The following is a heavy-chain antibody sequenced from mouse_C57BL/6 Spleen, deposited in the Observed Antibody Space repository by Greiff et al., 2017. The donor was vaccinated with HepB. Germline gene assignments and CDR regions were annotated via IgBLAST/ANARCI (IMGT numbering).Heavy chain of an antibody. J-gene: IGHJ2*01. D-gene: IGHD2-4*01. Sequence: QVQLQQPGAELVKPGASVKLSCKASGYTFTSYWMHWVKQRPGQGLEWIGMIHPNSGSTNYNEKFKSKATLTVDKSSSTAYMQLSSLTSEDSAVYYFARSPIYYDYDKGDFDYWGQGTTLTVSS. CDR1: GYTFTSYW. V-gene: IGHV1-64*01. CDR3: ARSPIYYDYDKGDFDY. CDR2: IHPNSGST.